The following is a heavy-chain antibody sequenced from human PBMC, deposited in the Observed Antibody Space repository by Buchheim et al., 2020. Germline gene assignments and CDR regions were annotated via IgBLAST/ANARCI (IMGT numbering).Heavy chain of an antibody. Sequence: QVQLVESGGGLVKPGGSLRLSCAASGFTFSDYYMSWIRQAPGKGLEWLSSISTTGSNIYSADSVKGRFTISRDNAKNSVYLPMSSLRAEVTAIYPCATVIYCLAPRYFAFWGRGTL. V-gene: IGHV3-11*01. CDR2: ISTTGSNI. D-gene: IGHD3-16*01. CDR1: GFTFSDYY. CDR3: ATVIYCLAPRYFAF. J-gene: IGHJ2*01.